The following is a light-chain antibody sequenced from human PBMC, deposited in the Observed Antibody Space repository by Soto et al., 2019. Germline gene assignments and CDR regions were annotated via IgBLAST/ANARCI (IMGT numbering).Light chain of an antibody. CDR1: SSDVGGYNH. CDR2: DVS. CDR3: SSYTNSNTWV. V-gene: IGLV2-14*03. J-gene: IGLJ3*02. Sequence: QSALTQPASVSGSPGQSITISCTGTSSDVGGYNHVSWYQQHPGKAPKVMIYDVSNRPSGVSSRFSGSKSGNTASLTISGLQAEDEADYHCSSYTNSNTWVFGGGTKLTVL.